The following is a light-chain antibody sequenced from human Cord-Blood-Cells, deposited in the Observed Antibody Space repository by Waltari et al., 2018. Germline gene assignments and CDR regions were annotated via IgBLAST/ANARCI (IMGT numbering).Light chain of an antibody. CDR2: LGS. CDR3: MQALQTL. J-gene: IGKJ4*01. Sequence: IVMTQSPLSLPVTPGEPASIPCRSSQSLLHSNGYNYLDWYLQKPGQSPQLLIYLGSNRASGVPDRFSGSGSGTDFTLKISRVEAEDVGVYYCMQALQTLFGGGTKVEIK. CDR1: QSLLHSNGYNY. V-gene: IGKV2-28*01.